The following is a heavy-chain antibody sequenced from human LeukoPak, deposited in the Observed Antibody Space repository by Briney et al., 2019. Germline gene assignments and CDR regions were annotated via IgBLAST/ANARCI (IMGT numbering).Heavy chain of an antibody. J-gene: IGHJ6*03. D-gene: IGHD6-19*01. CDR3: ARGSSGWDDNYYYYYYMDV. CDR2: IYYTGST. CDR1: GGSVSDYY. V-gene: IGHV4-59*02. Sequence: SETLSLTCTVSGGSVSDYYWSWIRQSPGKGLEWIGYIYYTGSTSYNPSLRSRVTMSADTSKNQFSLKLSSVTAADTAVYYCARGSSGWDDNYYYYYYMDVWGKGTTVTVSS.